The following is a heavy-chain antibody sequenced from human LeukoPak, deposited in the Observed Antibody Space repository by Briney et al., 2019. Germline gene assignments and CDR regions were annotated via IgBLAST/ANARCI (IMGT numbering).Heavy chain of an antibody. CDR2: IGSSGSTT. J-gene: IGHJ4*02. CDR3: ARGRYGGKRGCYFDY. Sequence: GGSLRLSCAASGFTFSSYEMNWVRQGPGKGLESVSYIGSSGSTTYYADSVKGRFTISRDNAKNSLYLQMNSLRAEDTAVYYCARGRYGGKRGCYFDYWGQGTLVTVFS. D-gene: IGHD4-23*01. CDR1: GFTFSSYE. V-gene: IGHV3-48*03.